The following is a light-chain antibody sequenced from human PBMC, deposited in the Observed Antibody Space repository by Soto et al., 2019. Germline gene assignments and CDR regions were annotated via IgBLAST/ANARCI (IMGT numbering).Light chain of an antibody. CDR3: SSYAGSNSFV. CDR1: STDVGAYNY. J-gene: IGLJ1*01. V-gene: IGLV2-8*01. Sequence: QSALTQPPSASLSPGQSVTISCTGTSTDVGAYNYVSWYQQRPGKAPKLMIFEVTKRPSGVPDRFSGSKSGNTASLTVSGVQADDEADYYCSSYAGSNSFVFGTGTKVTVL. CDR2: EVT.